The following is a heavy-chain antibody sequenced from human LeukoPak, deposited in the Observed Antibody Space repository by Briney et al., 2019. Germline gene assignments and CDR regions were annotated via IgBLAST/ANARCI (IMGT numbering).Heavy chain of an antibody. Sequence: PGGSLRLSCVASGFTFSNYAMSWVRQAPGKGLEWVSSIVGSGSTTYYPDSVKGRCTISRDNSKNTLYLQMNSLRAEDTAVYYCAKRDYTDVYFDYWGQGTLVTVPS. J-gene: IGHJ4*02. V-gene: IGHV3-23*01. D-gene: IGHD2-2*02. CDR2: IVGSGSTT. CDR3: AKRDYTDVYFDY. CDR1: GFTFSNYA.